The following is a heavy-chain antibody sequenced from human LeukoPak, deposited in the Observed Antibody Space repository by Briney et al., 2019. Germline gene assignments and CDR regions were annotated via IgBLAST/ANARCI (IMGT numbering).Heavy chain of an antibody. CDR1: GYTFTGYY. Sequence: ASVKVSCKASGYTFTGYYMHWVRQAPGQGLEWMGWINPNSGGTNYAQKFQGRVTMTRDTSISTAYMELSRLRSDDTAVYYCARDRCSSTSRYGGGLFYWGQGTLVTVSS. D-gene: IGHD2-2*01. V-gene: IGHV1-2*02. CDR3: ARDRCSSTSRYGGGLFY. CDR2: INPNSGGT. J-gene: IGHJ4*02.